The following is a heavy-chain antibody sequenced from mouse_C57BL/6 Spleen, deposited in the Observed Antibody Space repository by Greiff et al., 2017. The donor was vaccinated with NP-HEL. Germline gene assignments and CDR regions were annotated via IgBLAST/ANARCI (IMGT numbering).Heavy chain of an antibody. CDR1: GYTFTSYW. Sequence: QVQLQQPGAELVRPGSSVKLSCKASGYTFTSYWMHWVKQRPIQGLEWIGNIDPSDSETHYNQKFKDKATLTVDKSSSTAYMQLSSLTSEDSAVYYCAREEDLYYFDYWGQGTTLTVSS. V-gene: IGHV1-52*01. CDR2: IDPSDSET. CDR3: AREEDLYYFDY. J-gene: IGHJ2*01.